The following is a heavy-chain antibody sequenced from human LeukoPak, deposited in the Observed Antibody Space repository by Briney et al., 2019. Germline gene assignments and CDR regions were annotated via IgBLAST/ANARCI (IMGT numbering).Heavy chain of an antibody. CDR3: AGDKRHSYGRYFDP. CDR1: GDSISTYH. Sequence: PSETLSLTCIVSGDSISTYHWNWIRKPPGKGLEGIGYMQSTGISKYNPSLKSRVNIFVDTSKNHFVLNLRSVTAADTAVYYYAGDKRHSYGRYFDPWGQGMLVTVSS. V-gene: IGHV4-59*01. J-gene: IGHJ4*02. D-gene: IGHD5-18*01. CDR2: MQSTGIS.